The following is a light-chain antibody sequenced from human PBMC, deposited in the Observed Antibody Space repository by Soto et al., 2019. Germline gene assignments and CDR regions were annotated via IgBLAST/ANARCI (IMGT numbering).Light chain of an antibody. CDR2: DTS. CDR1: QFVSSR. J-gene: IGKJ5*01. V-gene: IGKV3-15*01. Sequence: DIVVTQSPATLSASPGERVTLSCRASQFVSSRLAWYQQRPGQVPRLLIYDTSTRAPGISARFSGSGSGTEFTLTINRLEPEDFAVYYCQLYGISPHFGQGTRLEIK. CDR3: QLYGISPH.